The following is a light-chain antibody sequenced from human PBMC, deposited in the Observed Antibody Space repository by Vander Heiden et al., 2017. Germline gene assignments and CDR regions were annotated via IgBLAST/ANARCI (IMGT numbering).Light chain of an antibody. Sequence: EIVMTQSPDSMAVSLGERATINCKSSQSVLYNSNNKNYLAWYQQKPGQPPKLLIYWASTRESGVPDRFSGRGSGTYFTLTISSLQAEDVAVYYCQQYYTAPYTFVQGTKLEIK. CDR2: WAS. CDR3: QQYYTAPYT. J-gene: IGKJ2*01. CDR1: QSVLYNSNNKNY. V-gene: IGKV4-1*01.